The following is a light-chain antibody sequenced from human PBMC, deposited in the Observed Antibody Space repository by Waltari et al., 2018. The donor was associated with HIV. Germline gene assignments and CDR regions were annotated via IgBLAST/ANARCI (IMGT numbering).Light chain of an antibody. CDR2: GNS. J-gene: IGLJ3*02. Sequence: QSVLTQPPSVSGAPGQRVTISCPGSSSHIGAGHDVHWYQQLPGTAPKLLIYGNSNRPSGVPDRFSGSKSGTSASLAITGLQAEDEADYYCQSYDSSLSGSGVFGGGTKLTVL. CDR3: QSYDSSLSGSGV. CDR1: SSHIGAGHD. V-gene: IGLV1-40*01.